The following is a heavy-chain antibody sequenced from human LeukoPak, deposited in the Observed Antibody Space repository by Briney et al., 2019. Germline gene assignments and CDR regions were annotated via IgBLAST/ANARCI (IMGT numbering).Heavy chain of an antibody. Sequence: ASVKVSCKASGYTFTGYYMHWVRQAPGQGLEWMGWINPNSGGTNYAQKFQGRVTMTRDTSISTAYMELSRLRSDDTAVYYCARANLAAAAFGYWGQGTLVTVSS. CDR1: GYTFTGYY. CDR2: INPNSGGT. CDR3: ARANLAAAAFGY. J-gene: IGHJ4*02. D-gene: IGHD6-13*01. V-gene: IGHV1-2*02.